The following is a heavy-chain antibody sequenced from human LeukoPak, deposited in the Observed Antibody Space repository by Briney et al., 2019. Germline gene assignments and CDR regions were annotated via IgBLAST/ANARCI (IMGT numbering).Heavy chain of an antibody. J-gene: IGHJ5*02. V-gene: IGHV4-34*01. CDR3: ARKPYGSGSYYNVPHNWFDP. CDR1: GGSFSGYY. CDR2: INHSGST. Sequence: SETLSLTCAVYGGSFSGYYWSWIRQPPGKGLEWIGEINHSGSTNYNPSLKSRVTISVDTSKNQFSLKLSSVTAADTAVYYCARKPYGSGSYYNVPHNWFDPWGQGTLVTVSS. D-gene: IGHD3-10*01.